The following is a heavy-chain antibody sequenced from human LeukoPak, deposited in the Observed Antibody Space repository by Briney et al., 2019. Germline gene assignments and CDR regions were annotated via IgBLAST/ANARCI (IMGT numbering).Heavy chain of an antibody. J-gene: IGHJ5*02. CDR1: GYTFNGYY. CDR2: INPNSGGT. Sequence: ASVKVSCKASGYTFNGYYMHWVRQAPGQGLEWMGWINPNSGGTNYAQKFQGRVTMTRDTSISTAYMELSRLRSDDTAVYYCARGKYCSGGSCPSWFDPWGQGTLVTVSS. V-gene: IGHV1-2*02. CDR3: ARGKYCSGGSCPSWFDP. D-gene: IGHD2-15*01.